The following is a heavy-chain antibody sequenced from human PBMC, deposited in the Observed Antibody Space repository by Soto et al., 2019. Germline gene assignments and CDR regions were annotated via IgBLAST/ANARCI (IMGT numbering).Heavy chain of an antibody. J-gene: IGHJ2*01. Sequence: SETLSLTCTVSDDSISSGGYYWSWIRQHPGKDLEWIGYIYGTGNIYYKSSLKSRLTFSVDTSKNHFSLKLTSVTAADTAVYYCARGTDTWFFALWGRGTLVTVS. CDR3: ARGTDTWFFAL. V-gene: IGHV4-31*03. CDR2: IYGTGNI. CDR1: DDSISSGGYY. D-gene: IGHD3-9*01.